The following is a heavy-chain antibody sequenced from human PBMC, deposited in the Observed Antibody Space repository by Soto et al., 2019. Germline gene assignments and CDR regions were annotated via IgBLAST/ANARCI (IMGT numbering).Heavy chain of an antibody. V-gene: IGHV4-34*01. CDR3: ARAPRIAAGYYYYYYGMDV. D-gene: IGHD6-13*01. CDR2: INRSGST. CDR1: GGSFSGYY. J-gene: IGHJ6*02. Sequence: KPSETLSLTCAVYGGSFSGYYWSWIRQPPGKGLEWIGEINRSGSTNYNPSLKSRVTISVDTSKNQFSLKLSSVTAADTAVYYCARAPRIAAGYYYYYYGMDVWSQGTTVTVSS.